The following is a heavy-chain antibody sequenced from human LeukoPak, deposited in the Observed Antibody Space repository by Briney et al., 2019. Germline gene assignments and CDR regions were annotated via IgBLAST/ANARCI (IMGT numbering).Heavy chain of an antibody. CDR1: GGSISSSSYY. Sequence: SETLSLTCTVSGGSISSSSYYWGWIRQPPGKGLEWIGSIYYSGSTYYNPSLKSRVTISVDTSKNQFSLKLSSVTAADTAVYYCARQYSYGSFDYWGQGTPVTVSS. D-gene: IGHD5-18*01. J-gene: IGHJ4*02. CDR2: IYYSGST. V-gene: IGHV4-39*01. CDR3: ARQYSYGSFDY.